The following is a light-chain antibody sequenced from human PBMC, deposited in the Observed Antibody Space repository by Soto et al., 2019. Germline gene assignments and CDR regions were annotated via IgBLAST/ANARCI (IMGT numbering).Light chain of an antibody. J-gene: IGKJ3*01. Sequence: EIVLTQSPGTLSLSPGERATLSCRASQRVRSNYLAWYQQKPGQTPRLVMYGTSHRATGIPDRFSGSGSGTEFMLPISRVRTEDFAVYFCQQYGSSPPVFTFGPGTKVEI. CDR3: QQYGSSPPVFT. CDR1: QRVRSNY. CDR2: GTS. V-gene: IGKV3-20*01.